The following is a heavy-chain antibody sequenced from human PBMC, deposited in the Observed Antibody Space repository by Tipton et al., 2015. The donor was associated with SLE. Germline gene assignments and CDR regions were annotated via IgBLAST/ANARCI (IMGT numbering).Heavy chain of an antibody. J-gene: IGHJ3*02. CDR3: ASHPRHNRDYSDSVDGLDI. V-gene: IGHV3-66*04. Sequence: SLRLSCAASGFTVSTFYMNWVRQAPGKGLEWVSVIYSGGSTYYADSVKGRFTISRVNSKNSLYLQMNSLRAEDTAVYYCASHPRHNRDYSDSVDGLDIWGQGTMVTVSS. CDR1: GFTVSTFY. D-gene: IGHD4-11*01. CDR2: IYSGGST.